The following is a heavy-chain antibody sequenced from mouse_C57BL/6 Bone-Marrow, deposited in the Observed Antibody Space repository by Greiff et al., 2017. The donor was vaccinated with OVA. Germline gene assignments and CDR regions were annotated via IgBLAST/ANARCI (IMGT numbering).Heavy chain of an antibody. Sequence: QVQLQQPGAELVKPGASVKLSCKASGYTFTSYWMHWVKQRPGQGLEWIGMIPPNSGSTNYNEKFKSKATLTVDKSSSTAYMQLSSLTSEDSAVYYCARGSSYPFAYWGQGTLVTVSA. D-gene: IGHD1-1*01. CDR2: IPPNSGST. CDR3: ARGSSYPFAY. J-gene: IGHJ3*01. V-gene: IGHV1-64*01. CDR1: GYTFTSYW.